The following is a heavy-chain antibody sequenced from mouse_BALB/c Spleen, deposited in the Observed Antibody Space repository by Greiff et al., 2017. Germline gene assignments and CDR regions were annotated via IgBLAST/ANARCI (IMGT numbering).Heavy chain of an antibody. CDR2: ISYSGST. Sequence: EVQLQESGPGLVKPSQSLSLTCTVTGYSITSDYAWIWIRQFPGNKLEWMGYISYSGSTSYNPSLKSRISITRDTSKNQFFLQLNSVTTEDTATYYCARRDYYGSSFNYYAMDYWGQGTSVTVSS. CDR3: ARRDYYGSSFNYYAMDY. J-gene: IGHJ4*01. V-gene: IGHV3-2*02. CDR1: GYSITSDYA. D-gene: IGHD1-1*01.